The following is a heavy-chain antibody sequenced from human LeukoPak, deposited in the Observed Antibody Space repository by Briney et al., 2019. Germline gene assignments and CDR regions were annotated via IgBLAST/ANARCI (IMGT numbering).Heavy chain of an antibody. CDR2: ISYSWRT. V-gene: IGHV4-59*01. D-gene: IGHD3-22*01. J-gene: IGHJ4*02. CDR3: ARLDYYHFDY. CDR1: GGSISRYY. Sequence: SETLSLTCTVPGGSISRYYWSWIRQPPGKGLDWIWYISYSWRTKYNPSLMSRVTISVDTSNNHFSLKPSSSHASDTAVYYCARLDYYHFDYWGQGTVVTVSS.